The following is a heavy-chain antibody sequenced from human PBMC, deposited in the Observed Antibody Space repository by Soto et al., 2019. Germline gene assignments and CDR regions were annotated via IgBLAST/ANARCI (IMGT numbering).Heavy chain of an antibody. CDR2: ISNSGGST. D-gene: IGHD1-26*01. CDR3: ARAYLGRLPRRADYYYAMDV. CDR1: GFTFSGYA. Sequence: EVHLLQSGGDLVQPGGSLRLSCVASGFTFSGYAMSWVRQAPGKGLEWVSGISNSGGSTFYADSVKGRFTISRDNSENTLYLQMNSLKAEDTAVYFCARAYLGRLPRRADYYYAMDVWGRGTTVTVSS. J-gene: IGHJ6*02. V-gene: IGHV3-23*01.